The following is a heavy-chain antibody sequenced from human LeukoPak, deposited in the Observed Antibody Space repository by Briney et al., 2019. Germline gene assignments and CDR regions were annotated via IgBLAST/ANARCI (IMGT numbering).Heavy chain of an antibody. Sequence: GESLKIPCKGSGYSFSSNWIAWVRQMPGKGLEWMGIIYPGDSDIRYSPSFQGQVTISADKSISTAYLQWSSLKASDTAMYYCARQDGSALYYFDYWGQGTLVTVSS. J-gene: IGHJ4*02. CDR1: GYSFSSNW. V-gene: IGHV5-51*01. D-gene: IGHD5-24*01. CDR3: ARQDGSALYYFDY. CDR2: IYPGDSDI.